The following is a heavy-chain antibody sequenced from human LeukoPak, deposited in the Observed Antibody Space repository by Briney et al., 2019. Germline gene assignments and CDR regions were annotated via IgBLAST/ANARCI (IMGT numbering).Heavy chain of an antibody. D-gene: IGHD2-21*02. CDR1: GFIFSRYW. V-gene: IGHV3-74*01. CDR3: VSLVVTDKLGFDI. J-gene: IGHJ3*02. Sequence: GGSLRLTCAASGFIFSRYWMHWVRQAPGKGLVWVSRITPDGAITRHADLVKGRFTISRDNAKNTVYLQMNSLRAEDTAVYYCVSLVVTDKLGFDIWGQGTMVTVSS. CDR2: ITPDGAIT.